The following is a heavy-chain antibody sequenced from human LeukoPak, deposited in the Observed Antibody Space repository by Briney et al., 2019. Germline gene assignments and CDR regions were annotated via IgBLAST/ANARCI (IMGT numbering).Heavy chain of an antibody. CDR1: GASVSSSTYY. V-gene: IGHV4-39*07. CDR2: IYYTGST. D-gene: IGHD3-16*01. Sequence: PSETLSLTCTVSGASVSSSTYYWGWIRQPPGKGPEWIGGIYYTGSTHYNPSHKSRVTVSIDKSKNQFSLNLISVTAADTAVYYCARVRGVASYFDYWGQGTLVTVSS. CDR3: ARVRGVASYFDY. J-gene: IGHJ4*02.